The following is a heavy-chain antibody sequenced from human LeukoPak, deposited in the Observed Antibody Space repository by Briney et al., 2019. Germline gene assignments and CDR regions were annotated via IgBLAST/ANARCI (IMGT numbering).Heavy chain of an antibody. CDR1: GGTFSSYA. CDR2: IIPIFGTA. Sequence: SVKVSCKASGGTFSSYAISWVRQAPGQGLEWMGGIIPIFGTANYAQKFQGRVTITADESTSTAYKELSSLRSEDTAVYYCARGYSYGPYYFDYWGQGTLVTVSS. D-gene: IGHD5-18*01. V-gene: IGHV1-69*13. CDR3: ARGYSYGPYYFDY. J-gene: IGHJ4*02.